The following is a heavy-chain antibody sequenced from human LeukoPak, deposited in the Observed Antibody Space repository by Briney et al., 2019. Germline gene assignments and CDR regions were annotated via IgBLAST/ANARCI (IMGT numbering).Heavy chain of an antibody. V-gene: IGHV3-7*01. D-gene: IGHD6-19*01. Sequence: GGSLRLSCEASGFTFSSHWMRWVRQAPGKGLEWVAIIKQDGSEKDYVDSVTVRFTISRDNAKNSLYLQMTSLRDEDTAVYYCARDTSAWRYGMDVWGQGTTVTVSS. CDR2: IKQDGSEK. CDR3: ARDTSAWRYGMDV. J-gene: IGHJ6*02. CDR1: GFTFSSHW.